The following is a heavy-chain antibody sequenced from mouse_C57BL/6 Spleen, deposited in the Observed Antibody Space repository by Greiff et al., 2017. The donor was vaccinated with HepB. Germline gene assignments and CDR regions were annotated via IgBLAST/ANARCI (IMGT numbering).Heavy chain of an antibody. D-gene: IGHD2-4*01. CDR3: ARYYDYDDGFAY. CDR2: ISSGSSTI. J-gene: IGHJ3*01. CDR1: GFTFSDYG. Sequence: EVKVVESGGGLVKPGGSLKLSCAASGFTFSDYGMHWVRQAPEKGLEWVAYISSGSSTIYYADTVKGRFTISRDNAKNTLFLQMTSLRSEDTAMYYCARYYDYDDGFAYWGQVTLVTVSA. V-gene: IGHV5-17*01.